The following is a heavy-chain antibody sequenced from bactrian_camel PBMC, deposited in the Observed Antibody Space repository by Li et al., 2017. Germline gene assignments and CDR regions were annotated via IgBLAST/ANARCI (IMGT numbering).Heavy chain of an antibody. CDR2: ISSSGGCT. Sequence: DVQLVESGGGLVQPGGSLRLSCAASGFTFSTYAMSWVRQAPGKGLEWVSLISSSGGCTLYADSVKGRFTISRDNAKNTINLELNSLKTEDTAMYYCTRDRGLAVPAGSFDYWAQGTQVTVS. V-gene: IGHV3S40*01. CDR1: GFTFSTYA. CDR3: TRDRGLAVPAGSFDY. D-gene: IGHD6*01. J-gene: IGHJ6*01.